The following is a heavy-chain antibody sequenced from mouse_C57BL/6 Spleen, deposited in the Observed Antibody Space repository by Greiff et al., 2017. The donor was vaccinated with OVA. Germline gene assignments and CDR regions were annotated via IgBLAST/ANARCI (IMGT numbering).Heavy chain of an antibody. Sequence: QVQLQQSGAELVRPGASVTLSCKASGYTFTDYEMHWVKQTPGHGLEWIGSIDSETGGTAYNQKFKGKATLTADKSSSTAYMELRSLTSEDSSVYYSTKWNTTGVAKDFDYWGQGTTLTVAS. D-gene: IGHD1-1*01. V-gene: IGHV1-15*01. CDR2: IDSETGGT. J-gene: IGHJ2*01. CDR1: GYTFTDYE. CDR3: TKWNTTGVAKDFDY.